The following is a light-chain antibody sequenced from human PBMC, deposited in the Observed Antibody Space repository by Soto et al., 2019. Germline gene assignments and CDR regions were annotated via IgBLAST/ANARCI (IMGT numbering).Light chain of an antibody. Sequence: QMTHSPSTLSASVADRATMTCRASKSISSWLAWYPQKLGRAARLLIYDASRLESGVPSRFSGSGYGTEFTLTISTLQPDDFATYYCQPYNTYSSITFGGGTKVDI. V-gene: IGKV1-5*01. CDR1: KSISSW. CDR3: QPYNTYSSIT. CDR2: DAS. J-gene: IGKJ4*01.